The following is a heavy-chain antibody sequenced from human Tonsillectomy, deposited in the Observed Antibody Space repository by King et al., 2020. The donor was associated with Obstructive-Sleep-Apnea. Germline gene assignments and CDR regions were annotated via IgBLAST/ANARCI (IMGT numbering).Heavy chain of an antibody. CDR1: GYNFTNYW. V-gene: IGHV5-51*01. Sequence: DVQLVESGADVKKPGESLKISCRGSGYNFTNYWIGWVRQLPGKGPEWMGIIYPADSDTRYSPSFQGQVTISADKSISTAYLQWSSLKASDTAMYYCAREGYYDSSGYYYPLGYWGQGTLVAVSS. D-gene: IGHD3-22*01. CDR3: AREGYYDSSGYYYPLGY. CDR2: IYPADSDT. J-gene: IGHJ4*02.